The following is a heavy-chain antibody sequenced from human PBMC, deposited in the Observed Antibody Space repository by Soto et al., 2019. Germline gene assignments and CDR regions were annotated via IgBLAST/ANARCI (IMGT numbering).Heavy chain of an antibody. J-gene: IGHJ5*02. CDR3: ARDEITYYYGSGTHHWSDP. D-gene: IGHD3-10*01. CDR2: IYYSGST. CDR1: GGSISSGGYY. V-gene: IGHV4-31*03. Sequence: SETLSLTCTVSGGSISSGGYYWSWIRQHPGKGLEWIGYIYYSGSTYYNPSLKSRVTISVDTSKNQFSLKLSSVTAADTAVYYCARDEITYYYGSGTHHWSDPWGQGTLVTVSS.